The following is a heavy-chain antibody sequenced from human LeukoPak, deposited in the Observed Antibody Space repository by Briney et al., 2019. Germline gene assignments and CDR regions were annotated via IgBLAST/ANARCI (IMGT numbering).Heavy chain of an antibody. J-gene: IGHJ4*02. V-gene: IGHV1-2*02. CDR1: RYTFTGYY. D-gene: IGHD5-18*01. CDR3: ARGTGEGYTYGRYYFDY. CDR2: INPNSGVT. Sequence: GPVKVSCKASRYTFTGYYMHWVRQAPGQGLEWMGWINPNSGVTDYAQNFQGRVTMTRDTSISTAYVELSRLRSDDTAVYYCARGTGEGYTYGRYYFDYWGQGTLVTVSS.